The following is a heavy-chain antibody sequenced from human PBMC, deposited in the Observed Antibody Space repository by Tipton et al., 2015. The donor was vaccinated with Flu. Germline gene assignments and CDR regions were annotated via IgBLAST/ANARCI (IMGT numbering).Heavy chain of an antibody. CDR3: AREWGDAFDI. D-gene: IGHD3-16*01. J-gene: IGHJ3*02. Sequence: TLSLTCTVSSGSISSHYWSWIRQPPGKGLEWIGYIYYSGSISYNPSLKSRVTISVDTSKNQFSLKLSSVTAADTAVYYCAREWGDAFDIWGQGTMVTVSS. V-gene: IGHV4-59*11. CDR1: SGSISSHY. CDR2: IYYSGSI.